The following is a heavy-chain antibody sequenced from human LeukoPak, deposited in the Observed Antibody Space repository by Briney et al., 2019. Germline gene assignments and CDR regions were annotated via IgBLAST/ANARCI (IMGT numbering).Heavy chain of an antibody. Sequence: AASVKVSCKASGYTFTSYGISWVRQAPGQGLEWMGWISAYNGNTSYAQKLQGRVTMTTDTSTSTAYMELRSLRSDDTAVYYCARQDDYVWGSYRYYFDYWGQGTLVTVSS. D-gene: IGHD3-16*02. CDR3: ARQDDYVWGSYRYYFDY. CDR1: GYTFTSYG. V-gene: IGHV1-18*01. J-gene: IGHJ4*02. CDR2: ISAYNGNT.